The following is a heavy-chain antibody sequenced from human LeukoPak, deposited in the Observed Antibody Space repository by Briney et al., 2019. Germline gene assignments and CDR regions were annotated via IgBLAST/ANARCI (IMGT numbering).Heavy chain of an antibody. CDR3: ARDKVRGVLDY. CDR2: ISAYNGNT. Sequence: ASVKVSFKASGYTFTSYGISWVRQAPGQGVEWMGWISAYNGNTNYAQKLQGRVTMTTDTSTSTAYMELRSLRSDDTAVYYCARDKVRGVLDYWGQGTLVTVSA. V-gene: IGHV1-18*01. J-gene: IGHJ4*02. CDR1: GYTFTSYG. D-gene: IGHD3-10*01.